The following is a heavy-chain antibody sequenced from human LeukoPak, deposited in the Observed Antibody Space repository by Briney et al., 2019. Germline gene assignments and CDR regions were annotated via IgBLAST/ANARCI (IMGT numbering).Heavy chain of an antibody. D-gene: IGHD2-21*02. V-gene: IGHV3-64*01. J-gene: IGHJ4*02. CDR2: ISTNGGIT. CDR1: GFTVSSYA. Sequence: GGSLRLSCAVSGFTVSSYAMHWVRQAPGKGLEYVSAISTNGGITYYANSVKGRFTISRDNSKNTLYLQMGSLTAEDMAVYYCARGKGIYCGGDCSALDYWGQGTLVTVSS. CDR3: ARGKGIYCGGDCSALDY.